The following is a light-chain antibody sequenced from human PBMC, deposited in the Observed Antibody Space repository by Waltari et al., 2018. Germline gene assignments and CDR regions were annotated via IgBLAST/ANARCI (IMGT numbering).Light chain of an antibody. CDR1: SLKRSY. CDR3: HSRDASGVAGS. CDR2: DKN. Sequence: SSELTQDPAVSVAMGQTVRITCHGDSLKRSYASWYQQRPGQAPILVIYDKNNRPSGVPDRFSGSSSHNTGSLTITGAQAEDEASYYCHSRDASGVAGSFGGGTKLTVL. V-gene: IGLV3-19*01. J-gene: IGLJ2*01.